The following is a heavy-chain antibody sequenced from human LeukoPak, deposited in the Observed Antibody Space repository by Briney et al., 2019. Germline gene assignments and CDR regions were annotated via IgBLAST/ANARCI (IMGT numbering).Heavy chain of an antibody. Sequence: ASVEVSCKASGYTFTSYYMHWVRQAPGQGLEWMGIINPSGGSTSYAQKFQGRVTMTRDTSTSTVYMELSSLRSEDTAVYYSARGAVLGIVGATQPSFDYWGQGTLVTVSS. D-gene: IGHD1-26*01. CDR1: GYTFTSYY. V-gene: IGHV1-46*01. CDR3: ARGAVLGIVGATQPSFDY. CDR2: INPSGGST. J-gene: IGHJ4*02.